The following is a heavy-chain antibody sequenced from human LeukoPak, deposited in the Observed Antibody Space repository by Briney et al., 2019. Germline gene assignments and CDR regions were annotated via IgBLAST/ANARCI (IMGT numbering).Heavy chain of an antibody. CDR3: ARFGVDYDMDV. V-gene: IGHV4-59*11. CDR2: IHYSGRP. J-gene: IGHJ6*02. CDR1: GGSISGHY. Sequence: SETLSLTCTVSGGSISGHYWTWIRQPPGKGLEWIGQIHYSGRPDYNPSLKSRVTISVDTSKNQLSLKMTSVTGADTAVYYCARFGVDYDMDVWGQGTTVTVSS. D-gene: IGHD3-16*01.